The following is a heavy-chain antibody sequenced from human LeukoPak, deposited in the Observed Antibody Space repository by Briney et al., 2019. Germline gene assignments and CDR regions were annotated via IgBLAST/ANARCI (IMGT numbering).Heavy chain of an antibody. CDR3: ARGGSSGYHYNAFDI. V-gene: IGHV3-21*05. D-gene: IGHD3-22*01. CDR1: GFTFSSSS. J-gene: IGHJ3*02. CDR2: ISISGTNM. Sequence: GGSLRLSCAASGFTFSSSSMNWVRQAPGKGLEWVSYISISGTNMLYAGSVKGRFTISRDNSRTSLYLQMSSLRAEDTAVYYCARGGSSGYHYNAFDIWGLGTMVTVSS.